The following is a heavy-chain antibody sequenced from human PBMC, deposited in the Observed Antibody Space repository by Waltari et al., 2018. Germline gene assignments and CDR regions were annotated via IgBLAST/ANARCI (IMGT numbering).Heavy chain of an antibody. CDR1: GYTFTDFF. J-gene: IGHJ4*02. D-gene: IGHD3-3*01. V-gene: IGHV1-2*06. CDR2: SNPKSGDT. CDR3: ARSGGGTTSFGVAE. Sequence: QVQLVQSGAEVKKSGASVKVSCKASGYTFTDFFIHWVRQAPGQGLEWMRRSNPKSGDTSYAQRFQGRVTMTGDTSISTAYMEVTGLRSDDTAIYYCARSGGGTTSFGVAEWGQGSLVTVSS.